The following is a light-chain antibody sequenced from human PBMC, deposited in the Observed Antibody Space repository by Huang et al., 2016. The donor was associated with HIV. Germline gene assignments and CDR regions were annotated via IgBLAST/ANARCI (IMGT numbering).Light chain of an antibody. J-gene: IGKJ3*01. CDR3: HQSYSTPRSLFT. V-gene: IGKV1-39*01. Sequence: SGINAEYMGSGSGTDFTLTISSLQPEDFATYYCHQSYSTPRSLFTFGPGTKVDIK.